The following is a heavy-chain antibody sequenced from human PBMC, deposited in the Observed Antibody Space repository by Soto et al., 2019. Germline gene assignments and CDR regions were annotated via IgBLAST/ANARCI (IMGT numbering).Heavy chain of an antibody. V-gene: IGHV3-48*03. J-gene: IGHJ4*02. D-gene: IGHD3-22*01. Sequence: PGGSLRLSFAASGFTFSSYEMNWVRQAPGKGLEWVSYISSSGSTIYYADSVKGRFTISRDNAKNSLYLQMNSLRAEDTAVYYCARDRNYYDGLDXWGQGTLVTVSX. CDR1: GFTFSSYE. CDR3: ARDRNYYDGLDX. CDR2: ISSSGSTI.